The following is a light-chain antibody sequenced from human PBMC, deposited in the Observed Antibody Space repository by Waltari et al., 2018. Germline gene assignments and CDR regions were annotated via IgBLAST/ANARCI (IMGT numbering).Light chain of an antibody. J-gene: IGLJ2*01. CDR3: CSFAGSSPHVV. Sequence: QSALTQPASVSGSPGQSITIPCTGTSSDVGTYNLVSWYQHHPGKAPKLMIYESTKRPSGVFNRFSGSKSGNTASLTISGLQAEDEADYYCCSFAGSSPHVVLGGGTKLTVL. CDR2: EST. V-gene: IGLV2-23*01. CDR1: SSDVGTYNL.